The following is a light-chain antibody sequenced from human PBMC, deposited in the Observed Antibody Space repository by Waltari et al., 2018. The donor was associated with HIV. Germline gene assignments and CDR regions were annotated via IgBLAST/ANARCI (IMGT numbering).Light chain of an antibody. CDR3: QQTYTTPLLA. V-gene: IGKV1-39*01. J-gene: IGKJ4*01. CDR1: QNIKNY. CDR2: EAS. Sequence: DIQMTQSPSSLSASVGDRVIVTCRASQNIKNYLNWYQQKAGRAPKLLRYEASTLQSGVPSRFSGSGSGTDFSLTISSLQPEDFATYYCQQTYTTPLLAFGGGTKVEI.